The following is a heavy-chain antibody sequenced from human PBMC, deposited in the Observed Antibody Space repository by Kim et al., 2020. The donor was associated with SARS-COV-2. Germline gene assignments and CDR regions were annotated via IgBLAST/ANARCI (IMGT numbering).Heavy chain of an antibody. V-gene: IGHV3-21*01. CDR1: GFTFSSYS. CDR2: ISSSSTYI. J-gene: IGHJ4*02. Sequence: GGSLRLSCAASGFTFSSYSMNWVRQAPGKGLEWVSSISSSSTYIYYADSVKGRFTISRDNAKDSLYLQMNSLRAEDTAVYYCARGGLYCSSTSCYLNDYWGQGTLVTVSS. CDR3: ARGGLYCSSTSCYLNDY. D-gene: IGHD2-2*01.